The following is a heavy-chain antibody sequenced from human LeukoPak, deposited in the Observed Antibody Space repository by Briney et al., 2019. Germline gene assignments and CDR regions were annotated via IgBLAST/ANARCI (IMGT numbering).Heavy chain of an antibody. CDR3: ARGTYDYGDYVHFDY. Sequence: PSETLSLTCTVSGYSISSGYYWGWIRQPPGKGLEWIGSIYHSGSTYYNPSLKSRVTISVDTSKNQFSLKLSSVTAADTAVYYCARGTYDYGDYVHFDYWGQGTLVTVSS. CDR1: GYSISSGYY. V-gene: IGHV4-38-2*02. CDR2: IYHSGST. D-gene: IGHD4-17*01. J-gene: IGHJ4*02.